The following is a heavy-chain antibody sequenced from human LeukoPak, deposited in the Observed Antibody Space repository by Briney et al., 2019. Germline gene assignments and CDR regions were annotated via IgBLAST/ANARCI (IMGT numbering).Heavy chain of an antibody. CDR1: GYTFTGYY. D-gene: IGHD3-10*01. J-gene: IGHJ4*02. CDR3: ARGEPMVRGVIGY. CDR2: INPNSGST. V-gene: IGHV1-2*02. Sequence: ASVKVSCKASGYTFTGYYMHWVRQAPGQGLEWMGWINPNSGSTNYAQKFQGRVTMTRDTSISTAYMELSRLRSDDTAVYYCARGEPMVRGVIGYWGQGTLVTVSS.